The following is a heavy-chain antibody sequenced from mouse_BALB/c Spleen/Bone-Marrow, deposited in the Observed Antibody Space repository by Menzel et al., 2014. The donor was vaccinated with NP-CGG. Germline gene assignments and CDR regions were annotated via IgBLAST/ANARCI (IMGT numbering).Heavy chain of an antibody. D-gene: IGHD5-1*01. CDR2: IYPGNSNT. Sequence: EVKLQESGTVLAGPGASVKMSCKASGYSFXSYWMHWVKQRPGQGLEWIGAIYPGNSNTNYNQKFTGKAKLTAVTSASTAYMELSSLTNEDSAVYYCTVSLTLYYFDYWGQGTTLTVSS. CDR3: TVSLTLYYFDY. J-gene: IGHJ2*01. CDR1: GYSFXSYW. V-gene: IGHV1-5*01.